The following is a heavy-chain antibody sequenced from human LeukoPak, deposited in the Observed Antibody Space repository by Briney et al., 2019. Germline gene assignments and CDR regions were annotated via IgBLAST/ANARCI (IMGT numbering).Heavy chain of an antibody. J-gene: IGHJ4*02. CDR3: ARVGYSGLIGY. CDR1: GGSFSGYY. D-gene: IGHD5-12*01. V-gene: IGHV4-34*01. Sequence: SETLSLTCAVYGGSFSGYYWSWIRQPPGKGLEWIGEINHSGSTNYNPSLKSRVTISVDTSKNQFSLKLSSVTAADTAVYYCARVGYSGLIGYWGQGTLVTVSS. CDR2: INHSGST.